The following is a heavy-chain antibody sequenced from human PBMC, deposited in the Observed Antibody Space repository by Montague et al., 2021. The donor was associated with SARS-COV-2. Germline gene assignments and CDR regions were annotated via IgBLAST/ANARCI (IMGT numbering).Heavy chain of an antibody. CDR2: IYASGST. D-gene: IGHD5-12*01. Sequence: SETLSLTCTVSGGSISSGNYYWAWIRQPPGKGLEWIGSIYASGSTYYNPSLKSRVTISVDTSKNHFSLKLSSVTAADTAVYYCARRGRKLLPVATTIGGFDNWGQGTMVTVSS. CDR3: ARRGRKLLPVATTIGGFDN. CDR1: GGSISSGNYY. V-gene: IGHV4-39*02. J-gene: IGHJ3*02.